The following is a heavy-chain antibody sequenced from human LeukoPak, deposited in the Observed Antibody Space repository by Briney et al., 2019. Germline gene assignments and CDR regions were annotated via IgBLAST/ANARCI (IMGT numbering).Heavy chain of an antibody. J-gene: IGHJ5*02. CDR2: IHTSGST. Sequence: PSETLSLTCTVSGGSISTYYWSWIRQPAGKGLEWIGRIHTSGSTNYNPSLKSRVTISVDKSKNQFSLKVTSVTAADTAVYYCARGLVGTTGEQNWFDPWGQGTLLTVSS. V-gene: IGHV4-4*07. CDR1: GGSISTYY. CDR3: ARGLVGTTGEQNWFDP. D-gene: IGHD1-26*01.